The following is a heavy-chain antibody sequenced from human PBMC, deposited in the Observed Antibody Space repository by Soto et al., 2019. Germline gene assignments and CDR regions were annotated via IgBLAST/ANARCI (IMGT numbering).Heavy chain of an antibody. V-gene: IGHV4-59*01. Sequence: QVQLQESGPGLVKPSETLSLTCTVSGGSISSYYWSWIRQPPGKGLEWIGYIYYSGSTNYNPSLKIRVPISVDTSKNQCSLKLSSVTAADTAVYYCARSRTTVTPSGFQHWGQGTLVTVSS. CDR1: GGSISSYY. CDR2: IYYSGST. CDR3: ARSRTTVTPSGFQH. J-gene: IGHJ1*01. D-gene: IGHD4-17*01.